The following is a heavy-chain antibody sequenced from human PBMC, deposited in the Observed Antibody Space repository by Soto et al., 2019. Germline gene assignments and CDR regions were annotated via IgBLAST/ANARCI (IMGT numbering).Heavy chain of an antibody. D-gene: IGHD3-3*02. V-gene: IGHV4-4*07. CDR1: GASIRSYN. J-gene: IGHJ5*02. CDR3: AKDISSNRWFDP. CDR2: IQHTGNT. Sequence: SETLSLTCAVSGASIRSYNWSFLRLPDGKGLEWIGRIQHTGNTNYNPSLKSRVTMSADTSRIQISRKRTSVTAADTAVYFCAKDISSNRWFDPLGRGVRVAVSS.